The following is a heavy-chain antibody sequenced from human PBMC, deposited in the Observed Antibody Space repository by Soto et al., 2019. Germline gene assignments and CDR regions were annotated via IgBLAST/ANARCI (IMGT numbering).Heavy chain of an antibody. V-gene: IGHV1-18*01. J-gene: IGHJ6*03. CDR3: ARTFTYYGSGSYFNYYYYMDV. Sequence: ASVKVSCKASGYTFTSYGISWVRQAPGQGLEWMGWISAYNGNTNYAQKLQGRVTMTTDTSTSTAYMELRSLRSDDTAVYYCARTFTYYGSGSYFNYYYYMDVWGKGTTVTVSS. D-gene: IGHD3-10*01. CDR2: ISAYNGNT. CDR1: GYTFTSYG.